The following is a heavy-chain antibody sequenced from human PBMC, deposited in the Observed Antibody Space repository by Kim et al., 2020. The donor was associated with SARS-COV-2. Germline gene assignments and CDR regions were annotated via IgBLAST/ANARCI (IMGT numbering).Heavy chain of an antibody. CDR1: GFTFSSYG. CDR3: ASLDYYDSSGYYYGDY. CDR2: IWYDGSNK. Sequence: GGSLRLSCAASGFTFSSYGMHWVRQAPGKGLEWVAVIWYDGSNKYYADSVKGRFTISRDNSKNTLYLQMNSLRAEDTAVYYCASLDYYDSSGYYYGDYWGQGTLVTVSS. V-gene: IGHV3-33*01. D-gene: IGHD3-22*01. J-gene: IGHJ4*02.